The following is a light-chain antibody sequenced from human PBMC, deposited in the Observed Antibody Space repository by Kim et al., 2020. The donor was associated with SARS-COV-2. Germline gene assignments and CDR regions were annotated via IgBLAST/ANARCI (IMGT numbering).Light chain of an antibody. V-gene: IGKV3-11*01. Sequence: PCERATLSCRASQSVGNSFAWYQQKPGQAPRLLIYDAFSRASGVPARFSGSGSGTDFSFTITSLEPEDFAFYYCQQRGNWPLTFGQGTKVDIK. CDR3: QQRGNWPLT. CDR2: DAF. CDR1: QSVGNS. J-gene: IGKJ1*01.